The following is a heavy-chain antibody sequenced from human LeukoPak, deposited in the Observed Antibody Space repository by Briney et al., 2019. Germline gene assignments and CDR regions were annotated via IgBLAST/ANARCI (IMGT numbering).Heavy chain of an antibody. D-gene: IGHD3-22*01. CDR3: ARPNITSYYDSRGYDAFDV. V-gene: IGHV5-51*01. CDR1: ESRIDAYW. Sequence: GESLNISWKASESRIDAYWIAGVRPMPGKGLGWIGIIYPDDSDTSYSPSFQGQVTISADKSVRTAYLQWSSLKASDTAMYYCARPNITSYYDSRGYDAFDVWGQGTMVTVSS. J-gene: IGHJ3*01. CDR2: IYPDDSDT.